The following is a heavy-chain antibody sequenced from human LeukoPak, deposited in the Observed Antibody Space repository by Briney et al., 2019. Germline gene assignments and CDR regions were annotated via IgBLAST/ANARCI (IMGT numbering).Heavy chain of an antibody. J-gene: IGHJ4*02. CDR2: FDPEDGET. Sequence: ASVKVSCKVSGYTLTELSMHWVRQAPGKGLEWMGGFDPEDGETIYAQKCQGRVTMTEDTSTDTAYMELSSLRSEDTAVYYCATGPRGSYSGPFDYRGQGTLVTVSS. V-gene: IGHV1-24*01. CDR3: ATGPRGSYSGPFDY. D-gene: IGHD1-26*01. CDR1: GYTLTELS.